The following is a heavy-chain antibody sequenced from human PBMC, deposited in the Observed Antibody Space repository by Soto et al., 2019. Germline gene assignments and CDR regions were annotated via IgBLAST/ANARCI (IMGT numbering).Heavy chain of an antibody. CDR2: MNPNSGNT. Sequence: ASVKVSCKASGYTFTSYDINWVRQATGQGLEWMGWMNPNSGNTGYAQKFQGRVTMTRNTSISTAYMELSSLRSEDTAVYYCARERVVVAAPDFDYWGQGTLVTVSS. CDR3: ARERVVVAAPDFDY. D-gene: IGHD2-15*01. CDR1: GYTFTSYD. V-gene: IGHV1-8*01. J-gene: IGHJ4*02.